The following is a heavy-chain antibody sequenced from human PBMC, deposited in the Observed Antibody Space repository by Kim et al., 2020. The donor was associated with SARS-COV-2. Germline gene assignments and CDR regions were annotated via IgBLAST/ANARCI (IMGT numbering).Heavy chain of an antibody. CDR1: GGSISSSSYY. CDR3: ASFQKNSGAFDI. CDR2: IYYSGST. D-gene: IGHD1-7*01. Sequence: SETLSLTCTVSGGSISSSSYYWGWIRQPPGKGLEWIGSIYYSGSTYYNPSLKSRVTISVDTSKNQFSLKLSSVTAADTAVYYCASFQKNSGAFDIWGQGTMVTVSS. J-gene: IGHJ3*02. V-gene: IGHV4-39*01.